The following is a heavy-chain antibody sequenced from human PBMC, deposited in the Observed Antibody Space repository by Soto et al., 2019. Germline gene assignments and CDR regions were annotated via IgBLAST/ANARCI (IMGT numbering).Heavy chain of an antibody. D-gene: IGHD1-26*01. CDR3: ARSYGRTADY. CDR2: IYYSGST. J-gene: IGHJ4*02. Sequence: QVQLQESGPGLVKPSQTLSLTCTVPGWSISSGGYYWSWIRQHPGKGLEWIGYIYYSGSTYYNPSLKSRVNISVDTSKNQFSLQLSSVTAADTAVYYCARSYGRTADYWGQGTLVTVSS. CDR1: GWSISSGGYY. V-gene: IGHV4-31*03.